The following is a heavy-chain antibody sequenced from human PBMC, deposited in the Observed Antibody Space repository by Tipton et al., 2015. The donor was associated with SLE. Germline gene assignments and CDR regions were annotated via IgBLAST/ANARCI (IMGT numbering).Heavy chain of an antibody. D-gene: IGHD3-3*01. CDR1: NGSINLYY. CDR3: ASSPGVTLFRVVPYFDL. V-gene: IGHV4-59*01. J-gene: IGHJ4*02. CDR2: VSYSGVT. Sequence: TLSLTCTVSNGSINLYYWSWIRQSPGKGLAYIGYVSYSGVTNSNPSLQSRVTMSIDAFKKQVSLRLSSVTAADTAVYYCASSPGVTLFRVVPYFDLWGPGILVTVSS.